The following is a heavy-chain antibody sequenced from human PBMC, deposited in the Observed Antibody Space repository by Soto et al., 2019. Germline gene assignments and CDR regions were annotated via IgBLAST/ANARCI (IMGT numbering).Heavy chain of an antibody. CDR1: GGSISSYS. Sequence: SETLSLTCTVSGGSISSYSWSWIRQPPGKGLEWIGYIYYSGSTNYNPSLKSRVTISVDTSKNQFSLKLSSVTAADTAVYYCARGTNWFDPWGQGTLVTVSS. J-gene: IGHJ5*02. V-gene: IGHV4-59*01. CDR2: IYYSGST. CDR3: ARGTNWFDP.